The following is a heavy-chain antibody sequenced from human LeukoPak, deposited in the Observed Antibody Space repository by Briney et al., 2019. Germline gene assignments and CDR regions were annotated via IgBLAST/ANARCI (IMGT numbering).Heavy chain of an antibody. CDR3: ARGESVTIFASAAFDI. V-gene: IGHV1-69*05. D-gene: IGHD3-3*01. Sequence: SVKVSCKASGGTFSSYAISWVRQAPGQGLEWMGGIIPIFGTANYAQKFQGRVTITTDESTSTAYMELSSLRSEDTAVYYCARGESVTIFASAAFDIWGQGTMVTVSS. CDR2: IIPIFGTA. CDR1: GGTFSSYA. J-gene: IGHJ3*02.